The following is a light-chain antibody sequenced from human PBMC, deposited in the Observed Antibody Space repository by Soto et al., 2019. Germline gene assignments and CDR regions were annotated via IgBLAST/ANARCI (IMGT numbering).Light chain of an antibody. CDR2: DAS. CDR3: QQYNSYSPWT. CDR1: QSISSW. J-gene: IGKJ1*01. Sequence: DTQMAQSPSTLSASVVGSFTGTGRSGQSISSWLGWDQQKPVKAPKLLIYDASSLESGVPSRFSGSGSGTEFTLTVSSLQPDDFATYYCQQYNSYSPWTFGQGTKVDI. V-gene: IGKV1-5*01.